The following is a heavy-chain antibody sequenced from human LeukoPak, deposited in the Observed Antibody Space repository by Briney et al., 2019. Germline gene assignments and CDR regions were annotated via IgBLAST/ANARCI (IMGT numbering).Heavy chain of an antibody. CDR1: GGSTSSYY. Sequence: SETLSLTCIVSGGSTSSYYWSWIRQPPGKGLEWIGYIYYSGSTNYNPSLKSRVTISIDTSKNQFSLKLSSVTAADTAVYYCARTRIVGATTPWDYWGQGTLVTVSS. CDR2: IYYSGST. D-gene: IGHD1-26*01. V-gene: IGHV4-59*12. J-gene: IGHJ4*02. CDR3: ARTRIVGATTPWDY.